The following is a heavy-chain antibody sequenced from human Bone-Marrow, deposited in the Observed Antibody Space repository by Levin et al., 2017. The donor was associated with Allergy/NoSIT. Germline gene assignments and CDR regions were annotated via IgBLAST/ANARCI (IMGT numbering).Heavy chain of an antibody. CDR2: INPSSGRT. Sequence: ASVKVSCRASGYTFTDYYMHWVRQAPGQGLECMGRINPSSGRTNFAQEFQGRVTMTRDTSISTTYMELSGLKSDDTAVYYCASLTTVTSEVSDYYFYYYMDVWGEGTTVTVSS. D-gene: IGHD4-17*01. J-gene: IGHJ6*03. V-gene: IGHV1-2*06. CDR1: GYTFTDYY. CDR3: ASLTTVTSEVSDYYFYYYMDV.